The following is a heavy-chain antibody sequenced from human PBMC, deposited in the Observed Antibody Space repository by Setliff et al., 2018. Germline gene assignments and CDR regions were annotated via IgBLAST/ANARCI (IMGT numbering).Heavy chain of an antibody. CDR1: GFTFSSYA. CDR2: IYSGGST. D-gene: IGHD3-16*01. V-gene: IGHV3-66*01. CDR3: ARDGGEY. Sequence: GGSLRLSCAASGFTFSSYAMSWVRQAPGKGLEWVSVIYSGGSTYYADSVKGRFTISRDNSKNTLYLQMNSLRAEDTAVYYCARDGGEYWGQGTLVTVSS. J-gene: IGHJ4*02.